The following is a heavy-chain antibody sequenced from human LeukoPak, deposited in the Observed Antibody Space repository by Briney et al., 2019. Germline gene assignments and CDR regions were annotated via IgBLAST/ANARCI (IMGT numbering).Heavy chain of an antibody. CDR3: ARENSGSYYQFDC. J-gene: IGHJ4*02. V-gene: IGHV4-59*01. Sequence: PSETLSLTCTVSGGSITSYYWSWIRQPPGKGLEWIGYIYYSGSTNYNPSLKSRVTISVDRSKNQFSLKLRSVIAADTAVYYCARENSGSYYQFDCWGQGTLVIVSS. CDR2: IYYSGST. CDR1: GGSITSYY. D-gene: IGHD1-26*01.